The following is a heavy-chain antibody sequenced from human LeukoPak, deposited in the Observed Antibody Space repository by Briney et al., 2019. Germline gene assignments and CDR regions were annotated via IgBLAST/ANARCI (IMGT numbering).Heavy chain of an antibody. Sequence: ASVKVSCKASGYTFTSYYMHWVRQAPGQGLEWMGWMNPNSGNTGYAQKFQGRVTMTRNTSISTAYMELSSLRSEDTAVYYCARKGYCGGDCYSAFDYWGQGTLVTASS. CDR2: MNPNSGNT. CDR3: ARKGYCGGDCYSAFDY. D-gene: IGHD2-21*02. V-gene: IGHV1-8*02. J-gene: IGHJ4*02. CDR1: GYTFTSYY.